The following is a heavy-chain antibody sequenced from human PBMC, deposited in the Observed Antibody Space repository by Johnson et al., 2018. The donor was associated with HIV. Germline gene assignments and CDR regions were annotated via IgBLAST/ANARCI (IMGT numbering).Heavy chain of an antibody. CDR1: GFTFADFA. CDR2: ISWDGGRT. CDR3: AKDPPGS. Sequence: VQLVESGGVVVQPGGSLRLSCAVSGFTFADFAMHWVRQAPGKGLEWVSLISWDGGRTYYADSVKGRFTISRDNRKNSLYLQMNSLRPEDTALYYCAKDPPGSWGQGTMVTVSS. J-gene: IGHJ3*01. D-gene: IGHD1-26*01. V-gene: IGHV3-43D*03.